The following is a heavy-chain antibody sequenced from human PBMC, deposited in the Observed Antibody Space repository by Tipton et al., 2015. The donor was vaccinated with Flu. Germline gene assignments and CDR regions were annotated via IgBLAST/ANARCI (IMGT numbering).Heavy chain of an antibody. J-gene: IGHJ3*02. CDR3: ARDLRGYSGYTGGDAFDM. CDR1: GGSISTSY. D-gene: IGHD5-12*01. CDR2: ISTSGST. V-gene: IGHV4-4*07. Sequence: LVQSSETLSLTCTVSGGSISTSYWSWIRQPAGKGLEWIGRISTSGSTNYNASLESRVTLSRDTSKNHISLRLTSATAADTALYYCARDLRGYSGYTGGDAFDMWGRGIMVFVSS.